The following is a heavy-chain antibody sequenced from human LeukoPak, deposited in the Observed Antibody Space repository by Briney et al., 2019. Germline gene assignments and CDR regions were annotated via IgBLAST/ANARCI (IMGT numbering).Heavy chain of an antibody. V-gene: IGHV3-11*04. CDR2: ISSSGSSI. CDR3: ARDRGLRLEKHYYYYMDV. CDR1: GFTFSDYY. J-gene: IGHJ6*03. D-gene: IGHD3-16*01. Sequence: GGSLRLSCAASGFTFSDYYMSWIRQAPGKGLEWVSFISSSGSSIYYADAVKGRFSISRDNAKNSLFLQMNSLRAEDTAVYYCARDRGLRLEKHYYYYMDVWGKGTTVTVSS.